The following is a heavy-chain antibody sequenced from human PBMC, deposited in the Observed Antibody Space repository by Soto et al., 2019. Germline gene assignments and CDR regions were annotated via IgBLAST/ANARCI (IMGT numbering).Heavy chain of an antibody. J-gene: IGHJ3*01. D-gene: IGHD5-12*01. CDR3: TKEKSVMNSGYDAFDL. Sequence: EAKLEESGGGLIEPGGSLRLSCAASGFSFSAFEMNWVRQAPGKGPEWVAHIKSGGSFTLYAASVKGRFTISRDDADNSLYLQMNRLRAEDTAFYYCTKEKSVMNSGYDAFDLWGRGTMVTVSS. V-gene: IGHV3-48*03. CDR1: GFSFSAFE. CDR2: IKSGGSFT.